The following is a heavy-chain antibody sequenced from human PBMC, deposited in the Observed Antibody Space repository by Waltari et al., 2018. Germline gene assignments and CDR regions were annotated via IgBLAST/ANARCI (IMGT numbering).Heavy chain of an antibody. D-gene: IGHD6-13*01. V-gene: IGHV4-38-2*01. CDR3: ARRLTAAVDY. CDR1: GYSISSGSY. CDR2: IYHSGRT. Sequence: QVQLQESGPGLVKPSETLSLTCAVSGYSISSGSYWGWIRQPPGKGLEWIGSIYHSGRTYYNPSLKSRVTISVDTSKNHVSLKLSSVTAADTAVYYCARRLTAAVDYWGQGTLVTVSS. J-gene: IGHJ4*02.